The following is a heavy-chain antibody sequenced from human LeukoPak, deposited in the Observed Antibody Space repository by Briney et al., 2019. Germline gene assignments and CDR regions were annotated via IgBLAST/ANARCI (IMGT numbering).Heavy chain of an antibody. V-gene: IGHV4-34*01. CDR3: ATSIASGSYYGWYFDL. J-gene: IGHJ2*01. CDR1: GGSFSGYY. D-gene: IGHD1-26*01. Sequence: SETLSLTCAVYGGSFSGYYWSWIRQPPGKGLEWIGEINHSGSTNYNLSLKSRVTISIDTSKNQFSLKLSSVTAADTAVYYCATSIASGSYYGWYFDLWGRGTLVTVSS. CDR2: INHSGST.